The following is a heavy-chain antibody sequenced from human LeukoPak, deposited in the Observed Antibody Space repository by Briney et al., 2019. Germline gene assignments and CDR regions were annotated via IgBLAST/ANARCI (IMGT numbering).Heavy chain of an antibody. CDR2: ITSSSTSI. Sequence: GGSLRLSCAASGLTFSSYGMNWVRLAPGKGLEWVSSITSSSTSIYYADSVKGRFTISRDNPKNSLYLQMNSLRDEDTAVYYCARTLTGMAVAGPKGFDYWGQGSLVTVSS. J-gene: IGHJ4*02. CDR3: ARTLTGMAVAGPKGFDY. V-gene: IGHV3-21*01. D-gene: IGHD6-19*01. CDR1: GLTFSSYG.